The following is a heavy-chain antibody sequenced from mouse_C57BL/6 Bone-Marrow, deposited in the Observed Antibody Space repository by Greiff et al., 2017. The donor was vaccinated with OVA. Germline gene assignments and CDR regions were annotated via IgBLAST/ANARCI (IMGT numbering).Heavy chain of an antibody. CDR2: INPNNGGT. V-gene: IGHV1-26*01. Sequence: EVQLQQSGPELVKPGASVKISCKASGYTFTDYYMNWVKQSHGKSLEWIGDINPNNGGTSYNQKFKGKATLTVDKSSSTAYMELRSLTSEDSAVYYCARRGYYGSGFDYWGQGTTLTVSS. CDR3: ARRGYYGSGFDY. J-gene: IGHJ2*01. D-gene: IGHD1-1*01. CDR1: GYTFTDYY.